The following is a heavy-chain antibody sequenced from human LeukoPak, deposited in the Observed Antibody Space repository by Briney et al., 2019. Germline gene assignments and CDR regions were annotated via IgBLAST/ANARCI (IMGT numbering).Heavy chain of an antibody. Sequence: PSETLSLTCTVSGGSISSSSYYWGWIRQPPGKGLEWIGSIYYSGSPYYNPSLKSRVTISVDTSKKQFSLKLSSVTAADTAVYYCARAGSGYDYWGQGTLVTVSS. CDR3: ARAGSGYDY. J-gene: IGHJ4*02. D-gene: IGHD3-10*01. CDR1: GGSISSSSYY. V-gene: IGHV4-39*07. CDR2: IYYSGSP.